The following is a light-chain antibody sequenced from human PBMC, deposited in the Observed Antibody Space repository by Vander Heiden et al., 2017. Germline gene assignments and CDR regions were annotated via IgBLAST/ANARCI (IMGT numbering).Light chain of an antibody. CDR3: AAWDDSLNGGV. Sequence: QSVLTQPPSASGTPGQRVTISCSGSSSNIGSNTVNWYQQLPGTAHKLRSYSNNQRPSGVPDRFAGSKSGTSASLAISGLQSEDEAEYYCAAWDDSLNGGVFGGGTKLTVL. CDR2: SNN. J-gene: IGLJ2*01. CDR1: SSNIGSNT. V-gene: IGLV1-44*01.